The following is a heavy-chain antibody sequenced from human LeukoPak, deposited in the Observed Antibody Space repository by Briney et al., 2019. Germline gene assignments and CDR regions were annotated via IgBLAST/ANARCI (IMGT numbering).Heavy chain of an antibody. CDR2: IYPGDSDT. Sequence: GESLKISCKGSGYSFTSYWIGWVCQMPGKGLEWMGIIYPGDSDTRYSPSFQGQVTISADKSISTAYLQWSSLKASDTAMYYCARVSGGYSYGYDASDIWGQGTMVTVSS. CDR1: GYSFTSYW. J-gene: IGHJ3*02. D-gene: IGHD5-18*01. CDR3: ARVSGGYSYGYDASDI. V-gene: IGHV5-51*01.